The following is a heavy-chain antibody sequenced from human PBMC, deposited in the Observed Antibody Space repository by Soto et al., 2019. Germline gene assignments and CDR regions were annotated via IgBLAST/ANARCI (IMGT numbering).Heavy chain of an antibody. CDR3: ARGRQVAPSALFRRAGDYSLDV. CDR1: GGSFSGYQ. CDR2: INHRGST. Sequence: SETLSLTCAVYGGSFSGYQWTWIRQPPGKGLEWIGEINHRGSTNLNPSLGSRVTFLVDTSKNQFPLKLRSVTAADTAVYYCARGRQVAPSALFRRAGDYSLDVWGQGTTVTVSS. D-gene: IGHD2-2*01. V-gene: IGHV4-34*01. J-gene: IGHJ6*02.